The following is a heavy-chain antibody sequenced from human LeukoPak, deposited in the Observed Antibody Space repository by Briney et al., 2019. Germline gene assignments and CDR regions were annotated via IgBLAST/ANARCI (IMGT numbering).Heavy chain of an antibody. Sequence: GGSLRLSCAASGFTFSNYGLHWVRQAPGKGLEWVSAISGTADRTYYVGSVKGRYTVSRDNSKNMVYLQMSGLRTEDTAVYYCAKQLGYCSDGSCYFPYWGQGTLVTVSS. CDR3: AKQLGYCSDGSCYFPY. CDR1: GFTFSNYG. V-gene: IGHV3-23*01. D-gene: IGHD2-15*01. J-gene: IGHJ4*02. CDR2: ISGTADRT.